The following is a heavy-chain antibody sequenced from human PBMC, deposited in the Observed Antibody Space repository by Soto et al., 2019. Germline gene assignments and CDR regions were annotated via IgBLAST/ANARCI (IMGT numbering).Heavy chain of an antibody. CDR1: GFTFSNYA. D-gene: IGHD4-17*01. Sequence: PGGSLRLSCAASGFTFSNYAMSWVRQAPGKGLEWVSSISGGGGSTVNADSVNGRFTISRDKFKNTRYLQMNSLRAEDTAVYYCAKHDYGDYKLYDCWGQGTLVTVSS. J-gene: IGHJ4*02. CDR2: ISGGGGST. V-gene: IGHV3-23*01. CDR3: AKHDYGDYKLYDC.